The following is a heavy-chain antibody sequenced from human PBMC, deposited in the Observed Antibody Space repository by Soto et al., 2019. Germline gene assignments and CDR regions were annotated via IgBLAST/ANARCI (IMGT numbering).Heavy chain of an antibody. CDR1: GFTFNIYS. D-gene: IGHD6-19*01. V-gene: IGHV3-48*02. CDR2: ITSDTATI. J-gene: IGHJ4*02. Sequence: PGGSLRLSCAASGFTFNIYSMNWVRQAPGKGLEWVSYITSDTATIHYADSVRGRFTISRDNAENSLFLQMNSLRDEDTAEYYCARSVAGHFDYWGQGALVTV. CDR3: ARSVAGHFDY.